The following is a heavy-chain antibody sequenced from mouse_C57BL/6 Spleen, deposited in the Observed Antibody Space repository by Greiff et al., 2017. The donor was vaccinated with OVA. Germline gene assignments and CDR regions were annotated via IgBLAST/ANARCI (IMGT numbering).Heavy chain of an antibody. CDR3: TTWDYYGSSYDY. D-gene: IGHD1-1*01. J-gene: IGHJ2*01. CDR1: GFNIQDDY. Sequence: EVKLQESVAELVRPGASVKLSFTASGFNIQDDYMHWVKQRPEPGLEWIGWIDPENGDTEYASKFQGKATITADTSSNTAYLQLSSLTSEDTAVYYCTTWDYYGSSYDYWGQGTTLTVSS. V-gene: IGHV14-4*01. CDR2: IDPENGDT.